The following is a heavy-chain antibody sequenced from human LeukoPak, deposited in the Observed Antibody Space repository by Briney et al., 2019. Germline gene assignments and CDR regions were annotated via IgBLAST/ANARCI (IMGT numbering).Heavy chain of an antibody. V-gene: IGHV4-39*07. CDR2: IYYIGST. CDR3: ARANRYDLYFDY. D-gene: IGHD5-12*01. J-gene: IGHJ4*02. CDR1: GGSILTSSYY. Sequence: PSETLSLTCTVSGGSILTSSYYWGWIRQPPGKGLEWIGSIYYIGSTSYNPSLKSRVTISVDTSKNQFSLKLRSVTAADTAVYYCARANRYDLYFDYWGQGTLVTVSS.